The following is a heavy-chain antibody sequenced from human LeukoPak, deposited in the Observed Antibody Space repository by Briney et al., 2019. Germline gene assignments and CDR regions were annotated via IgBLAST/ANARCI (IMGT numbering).Heavy chain of an antibody. V-gene: IGHV1-69*13. J-gene: IGHJ4*02. CDR3: AKAAYYYDSSGYFGAASVR. D-gene: IGHD3-22*01. CDR2: IIPIFGTS. Sequence: ASVKVSCKASGGTFSSYAISWVRQAPGQGLEWMGGIIPIFGTSNYAQKFQGRVTITADESTSTAYMELSSLRAEDTAVYYCAKAAYYYDSSGYFGAASVRWGQGTLVTVSS. CDR1: GGTFSSYA.